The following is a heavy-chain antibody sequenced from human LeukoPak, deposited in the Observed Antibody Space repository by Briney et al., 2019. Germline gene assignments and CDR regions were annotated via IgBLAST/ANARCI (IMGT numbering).Heavy chain of an antibody. J-gene: IGHJ4*02. CDR1: GFTFSSYA. CDR2: ISGSGGST. CDR3: ARVGSRYCSGANCYDGF. Sequence: GGSLRLSCAASGFTFSSYAMSWVRQAPGKGLEWVSAISGSGGSTYYADSVKGRFTISRDNSKNTLYLQMNNLRAEDTAIYYCARVGSRYCSGANCYDGFWGQGTLVSVSS. V-gene: IGHV3-23*01. D-gene: IGHD2-15*01.